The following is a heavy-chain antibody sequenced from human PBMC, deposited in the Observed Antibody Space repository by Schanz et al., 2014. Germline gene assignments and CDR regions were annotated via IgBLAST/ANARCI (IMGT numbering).Heavy chain of an antibody. CDR1: GFSVSTNY. D-gene: IGHD5-12*01. CDR3: ARDEGRDGYNLAFDV. CDR2: IYMNSGST. Sequence: EVQLVESGGGLIQPGGSLRLSCAVSGFSVSTNYMSWVRQAPGKGLEWVSSIYMNSGSTNYADSVKGRFIISRDSSKNTLFLQMNSLRAEDTAVYFCARDEGRDGYNLAFDVWGQGTLVTVSS. J-gene: IGHJ3*01. V-gene: IGHV3-53*01.